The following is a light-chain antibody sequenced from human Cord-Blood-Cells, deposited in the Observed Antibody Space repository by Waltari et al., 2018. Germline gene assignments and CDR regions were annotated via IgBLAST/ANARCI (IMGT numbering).Light chain of an antibody. CDR3: CSYAGSYTLV. CDR1: SSDVGGYNY. CDR2: DVS. Sequence: QSALTQPRSVSGSPGQAVTISCTGTSSDVGGYNYVSWYQQHPVKAPNLMIYDVSKRPSGVPDRFSGSKSGNTASLTISGLQAEDEADYYCCSYAGSYTLVFGGGTKLTVL. J-gene: IGLJ2*01. V-gene: IGLV2-11*01.